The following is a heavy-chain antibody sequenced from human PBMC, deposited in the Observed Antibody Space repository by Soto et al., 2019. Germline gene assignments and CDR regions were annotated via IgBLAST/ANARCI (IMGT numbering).Heavy chain of an antibody. Sequence: QPGGSLRLSCVASGFNFNNYGMHWVRQAPGKGLEWVAVIWYDGSDKYYADSVKGRFTISKDNSRNTVYLQMNSLRAEDTAVYYCARDLGVYYDSRYLDYWGQGTLVTVSS. CDR3: ARDLGVYYDSRYLDY. J-gene: IGHJ4*02. V-gene: IGHV3-33*01. CDR1: GFNFNNYG. D-gene: IGHD3-22*01. CDR2: IWYDGSDK.